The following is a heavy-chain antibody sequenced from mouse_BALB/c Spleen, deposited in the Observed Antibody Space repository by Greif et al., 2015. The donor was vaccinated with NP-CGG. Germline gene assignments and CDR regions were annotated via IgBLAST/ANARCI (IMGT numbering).Heavy chain of an antibody. Sequence: VQLQQSGAELMKPGASVKISCKATGYTFSSYWIEWVKQRPGHGLEWIGEILPGSGSTNYNGKFKGKATFTADTSSNTAYMQLSSLTSEDSAVYYCAREGKWGSWFAYWGQGTLVTVSA. CDR2: ILPGSGST. CDR3: AREGKWGSWFAY. CDR1: GYTFSSYW. V-gene: IGHV1-9*01. J-gene: IGHJ3*01.